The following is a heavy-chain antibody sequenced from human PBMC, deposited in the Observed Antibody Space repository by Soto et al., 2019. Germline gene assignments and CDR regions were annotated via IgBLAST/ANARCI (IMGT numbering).Heavy chain of an antibody. CDR2: IKRLSNGGIT. V-gene: IGHV3-15*01. Sequence: EVQLVESGGGLVRPGGSLNRSCAPFGFPFRKAGLAWARQAPGKGLEWVARIKRLSNGGITEYAAPVKGRFSISRDDSKTTVHLQMDSLKTEDTAVYYCATDWGRDWGQGTLVTVSS. CDR3: ATDWGRD. D-gene: IGHD3-16*01. J-gene: IGHJ4*02. CDR1: GFPFRKAG.